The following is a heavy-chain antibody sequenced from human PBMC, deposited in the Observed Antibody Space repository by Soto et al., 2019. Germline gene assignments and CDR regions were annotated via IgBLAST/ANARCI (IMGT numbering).Heavy chain of an antibody. CDR2: IKSDGSLT. D-gene: IGHD2-2*01. V-gene: IGHV3-74*01. J-gene: IGHJ3*02. Sequence: EVQLVESGGGLVQPGGSLRLSCAASGFTFSSYWMHWVRQAPGKGLVWVSRIKSDGSLTNYADSVKGRFTISRDSAKNTLYLQMNSLGAEDTAIYYCASLMNIVLLPTATNAFDIWGQGTLVTVSS. CDR1: GFTFSSYW. CDR3: ASLMNIVLLPTATNAFDI.